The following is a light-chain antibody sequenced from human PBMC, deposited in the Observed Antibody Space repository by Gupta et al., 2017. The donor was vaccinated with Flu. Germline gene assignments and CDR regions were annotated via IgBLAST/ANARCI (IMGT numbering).Light chain of an antibody. Sequence: SVTISCTGTISDVGGYNYVSWYHQPPGNSPKLMIYEVSKRPSGVPDRCSGSKSGNTASLTVSVYQAEDEAEYYCSSYASSNNLVFGGGTKLTVL. CDR2: EVS. CDR3: SSYASSNNLV. J-gene: IGLJ2*01. CDR1: ISDVGGYNY. V-gene: IGLV2-8*01.